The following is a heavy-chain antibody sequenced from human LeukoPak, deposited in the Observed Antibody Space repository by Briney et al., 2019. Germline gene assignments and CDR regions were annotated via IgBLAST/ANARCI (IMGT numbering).Heavy chain of an antibody. CDR3: ARRTYSSSSSLFDY. CDR1: GYTFTTYG. D-gene: IGHD6-6*01. CDR2: ISAYNGNT. J-gene: IGHJ4*02. V-gene: IGHV1-18*01. Sequence: ASVKVSCKASGYTFTTYGISWVRQAPGQGLEWMAWISAYNGNTNYAQNLQGRFTMTTDTSTTTAYMELRSLRSDDTAFYYCARRTYSSSSSLFDYWGQGTLVTVSS.